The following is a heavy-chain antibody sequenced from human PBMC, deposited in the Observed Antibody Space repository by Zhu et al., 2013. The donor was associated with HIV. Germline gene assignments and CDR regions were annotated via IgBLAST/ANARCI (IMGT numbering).Heavy chain of an antibody. V-gene: IGHV4-61*01. Sequence: QVQLQESGPGLVKPSETLALTCTVSGGSVSSGTHFWSWIRQPPGKRLEWIGFIYYNGSTHYNPSLKSRVTISVDTSKNQFSLKLSSVTAADTAVYYCARDNYYGSGSSAYFDYWGQGTLVTVSS. CDR3: ARDNYYGSGSSAYFDY. D-gene: IGHD3-10*01. CDR1: GGSVSSGTHF. CDR2: IYYNGST. J-gene: IGHJ4*02.